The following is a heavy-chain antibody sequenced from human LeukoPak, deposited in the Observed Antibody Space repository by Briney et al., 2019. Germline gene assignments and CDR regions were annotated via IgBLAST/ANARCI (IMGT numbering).Heavy chain of an antibody. CDR3: ARVVGYYYDSSGYLDY. CDR1: GYTFTSYG. CDR2: ISAYNGNT. Sequence: ASVKVSCKASGYTFTSYGISWVRQAPGQRLEWMGWISAYNGNTNYAQKLQGRVTMTTDTSTSTAYMELRSLRSDDTAVYYCARVVGYYYDSSGYLDYWGQGTLVTVSS. V-gene: IGHV1-18*01. D-gene: IGHD3-22*01. J-gene: IGHJ4*02.